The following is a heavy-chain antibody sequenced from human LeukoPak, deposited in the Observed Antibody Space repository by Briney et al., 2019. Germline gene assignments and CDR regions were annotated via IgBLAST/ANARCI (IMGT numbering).Heavy chain of an antibody. CDR1: GFTFSTYG. J-gene: IGHJ6*03. V-gene: IGHV3-30*02. CDR2: IRYDGSNK. Sequence: GGSLRLSCAASGFTFSTYGMHWVRQAPGKGLEWVAFIRYDGSNKYHADSVKGRFTISRDNSKNTLYLQMNSLRAEDTAVYYCAKPIRGPSGRNYYMDVWGKGTTVTISS. D-gene: IGHD3-10*01. CDR3: AKPIRGPSGRNYYMDV.